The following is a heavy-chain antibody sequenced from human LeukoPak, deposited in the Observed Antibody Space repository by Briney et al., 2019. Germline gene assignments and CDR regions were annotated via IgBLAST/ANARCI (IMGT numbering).Heavy chain of an antibody. V-gene: IGHV4-34*01. D-gene: IGHD3-22*01. CDR3: AKGDYYYDSSGMAT. J-gene: IGHJ4*02. CDR1: GGSFSGYY. CDR2: INHSGST. Sequence: SETLSLTCAVYGGSFSGYYWSWIRQPPGKGLEWIGEINHSGSTNYNPSLKSRVTISVDTSKNQFSLRLSSVAAADTAVYYWAKGDYYYDSSGMATWGQGTLVTVSS.